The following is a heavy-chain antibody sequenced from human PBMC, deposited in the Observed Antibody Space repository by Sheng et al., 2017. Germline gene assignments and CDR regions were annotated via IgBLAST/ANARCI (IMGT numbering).Heavy chain of an antibody. CDR3: GRSGVGSEEFAFDY. CDR1: GYTFTGYF. CDR2: INPNSRGT. J-gene: IGHJ4*02. Sequence: QVQLVQSGAEVKNPGASVKVSCEASGYTFTGYFIHWVRQAPGQGLEWMGWINPNSRGTKYAQKFQGRVTMTRDTSIKTAFMEVSRLTSDDTAVYYCGRSGVGSEEFAFDYWGQGTLVT. D-gene: IGHD3-10*01. V-gene: IGHV1-2*02.